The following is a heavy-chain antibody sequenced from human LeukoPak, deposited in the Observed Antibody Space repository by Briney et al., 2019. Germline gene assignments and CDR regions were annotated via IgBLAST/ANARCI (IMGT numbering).Heavy chain of an antibody. V-gene: IGHV1-2*02. CDR1: GYTFTGYY. Sequence: ASVKVSCKASGYTFTGYYMHWVRQAPGQGLEWMGWINPNSGGTNYAQKFQGRVTITRETSISTAYMELSRLRSDDTAVYYCASSVLMVYAIRGYFQHWGQGTLVTVSS. D-gene: IGHD2-8*01. CDR3: ASSVLMVYAIRGYFQH. CDR2: INPNSGGT. J-gene: IGHJ1*01.